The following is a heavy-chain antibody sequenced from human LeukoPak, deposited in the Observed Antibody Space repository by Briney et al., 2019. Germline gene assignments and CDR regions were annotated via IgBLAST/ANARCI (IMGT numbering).Heavy chain of an antibody. CDR2: IYPGDSDT. CDR1: GYSFTSYW. J-gene: IGHJ4*02. CDR3: ARGADIVVVPAALDY. V-gene: IGHV5-51*01. D-gene: IGHD2-2*01. Sequence: GESLKISCKGSGYSFTSYWIARVRQMPGKGLEWMGIIYPGDSDTRYSPSFQGQVTISADKSIGTAYLQWSSLKASDTAMYYCARGADIVVVPAALDYWGQGTLVTVSS.